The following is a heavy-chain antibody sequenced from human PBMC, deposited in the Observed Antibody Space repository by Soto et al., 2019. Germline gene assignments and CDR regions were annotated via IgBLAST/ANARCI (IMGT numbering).Heavy chain of an antibody. CDR3: ARSRDVSGSCFDY. CDR2: IYYSGST. Sequence: PSETLSLTCTVSGGSISITNYYWGWIRQPPGKGLEWIGSIYYSGSTYYNPFLKSRVTISVDTSKNQFSLKLSSVTAADTTIYYCARSRDVSGSCFDYWGQGILVTVSS. CDR1: GGSISITNYY. J-gene: IGHJ4*02. V-gene: IGHV4-39*01. D-gene: IGHD3-10*01.